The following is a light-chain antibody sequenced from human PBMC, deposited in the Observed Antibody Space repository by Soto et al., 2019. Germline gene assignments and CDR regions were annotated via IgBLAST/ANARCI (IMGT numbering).Light chain of an antibody. CDR2: AAS. J-gene: IGKJ2*01. V-gene: IGKV1-9*01. Sequence: DIQLTQSPSFLSASVGDRVTITCRASQGIGDYLAWYQQKPGKAPKLLIYAASTLQSGVPSRFSGSRSGTEFTLTISSLQPEDFATYYCQQLNSYPPYTFGQGTKLEIK. CDR3: QQLNSYPPYT. CDR1: QGIGDY.